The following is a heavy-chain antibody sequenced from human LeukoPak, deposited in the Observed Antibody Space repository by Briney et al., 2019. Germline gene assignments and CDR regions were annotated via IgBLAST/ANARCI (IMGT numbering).Heavy chain of an antibody. V-gene: IGHV3-7*01. D-gene: IGHD5-24*01. CDR3: ARELGESRDGYNNNDY. CDR2: IKQDGSEK. Sequence: GGSLRLSCAASGFTFSSYWMSWVRQAPGKGLEWVANIKQDGSEKYYVDSVKGRFTISRDNAKNSLYLQMNSLRAEDTAVYYCARELGESRDGYNNNDYWGQGTLVTVSS. J-gene: IGHJ4*02. CDR1: GFTFSSYW.